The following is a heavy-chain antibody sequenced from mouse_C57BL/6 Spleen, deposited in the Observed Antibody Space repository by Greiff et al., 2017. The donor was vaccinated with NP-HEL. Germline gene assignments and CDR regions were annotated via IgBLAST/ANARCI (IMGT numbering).Heavy chain of an antibody. D-gene: IGHD4-1*01. J-gene: IGHJ2*01. Sequence: QVQLQQPGAELVMPGASVQLSCKASGYTFTSYWMHWVKQRPGQGLEWIGEIDPSDSYTNYNQKFKGKSTLTVDKSSGTAYMQLSSLTSEDSAVYYCARAGLGRLFGDWGQGTTLTVSS. CDR1: GYTFTSYW. CDR3: ARAGLGRLFGD. CDR2: IDPSDSYT. V-gene: IGHV1-69*01.